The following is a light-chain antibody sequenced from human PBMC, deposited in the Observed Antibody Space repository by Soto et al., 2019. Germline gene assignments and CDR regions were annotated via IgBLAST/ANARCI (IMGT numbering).Light chain of an antibody. Sequence: DIQMTQSPSPLSASIGDRVTITCRASQSIDNWLAWYQQKPGKAPQLLIYDASRVKTGVPSRFTASGSGTEFTLNINTLQADDYATYFCQHYNGYPYTFGSGTKVEIK. CDR1: QSIDNW. J-gene: IGKJ2*01. CDR3: QHYNGYPYT. V-gene: IGKV1-5*01. CDR2: DAS.